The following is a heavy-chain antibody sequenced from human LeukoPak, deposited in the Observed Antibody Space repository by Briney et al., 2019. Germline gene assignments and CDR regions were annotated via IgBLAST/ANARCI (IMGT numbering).Heavy chain of an antibody. Sequence: ASVKVSCKASGYTFTSYGIGWVRQAPGQGLEWMGWISAYNGNTNYAQKLQGRVTMTTDTSTSTAYMELRSLRSDDTAVYYCARGGEGYCSSTSCAVDYWGQGTLVTVSS. D-gene: IGHD2-2*01. CDR3: ARGGEGYCSSTSCAVDY. CDR1: GYTFTSYG. CDR2: ISAYNGNT. J-gene: IGHJ4*02. V-gene: IGHV1-18*01.